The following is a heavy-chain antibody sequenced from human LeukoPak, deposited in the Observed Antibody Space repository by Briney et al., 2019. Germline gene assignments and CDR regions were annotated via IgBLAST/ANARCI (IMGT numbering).Heavy chain of an antibody. J-gene: IGHJ4*02. CDR2: INHSGST. CDR1: GGSFSGYY. Sequence: SETLSLTCAVYGGSFSGYYWSWIRQPPGKGLEWIGEINHSGSTNYNPSLKSRVTISLDTSKNQFSLKLSSVTAADTAVYYCAAGTPALEFWGQGTLVTVSS. D-gene: IGHD2-15*01. CDR3: AAGTPALEF. V-gene: IGHV4-34*01.